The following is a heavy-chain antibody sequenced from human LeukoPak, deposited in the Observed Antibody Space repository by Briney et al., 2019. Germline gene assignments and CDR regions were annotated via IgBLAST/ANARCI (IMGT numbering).Heavy chain of an antibody. CDR1: GGTFSSYA. D-gene: IGHD5-12*01. J-gene: IGHJ5*02. Sequence: ASVKVSCKASGGTFSSYAISWVRQAPGQGLEWMGFIYPNSGDTHYAQKFQGRVTMTRDTSISTVYMELSILRSDDTAMYYCTRDSGYKRFDPWGQGTLVTVSS. V-gene: IGHV1-2*02. CDR3: TRDSGYKRFDP. CDR2: IYPNSGDT.